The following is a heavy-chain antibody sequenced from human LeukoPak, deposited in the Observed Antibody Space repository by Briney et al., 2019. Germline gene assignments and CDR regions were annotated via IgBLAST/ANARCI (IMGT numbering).Heavy chain of an antibody. D-gene: IGHD2-15*01. J-gene: IGHJ4*02. CDR2: IYGSGVST. V-gene: IGHV3-23*01. Sequence: GGSLRLSCAASGFTFSTYTMSWVSQAPGKGLEWVSSIYGSGVSTFYADSVQGRFTISRDNFQNTLSLQMNNLRADDTAIYYCARGYCSGGSCYTLDYWGQGTLVTVSS. CDR3: ARGYCSGGSCYTLDY. CDR1: GFTFSTYT.